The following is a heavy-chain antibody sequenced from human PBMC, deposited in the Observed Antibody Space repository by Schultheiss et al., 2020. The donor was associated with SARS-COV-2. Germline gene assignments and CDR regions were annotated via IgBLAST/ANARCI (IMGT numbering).Heavy chain of an antibody. CDR1: GLTLSSYA. CDR2: ISSSSSYI. D-gene: IGHD1-7*01. J-gene: IGHJ6*02. CDR3: ARALRRTLSGYYYGMDV. V-gene: IGHV3-21*01. Sequence: GESLKISCAASGLTLSSYAMHWVRQAPGKGLEWVSSISSSSSYIYYADSVKGRFTFSRDNSKNTVYVQLNSLTGEDTAVYYCARALRRTLSGYYYGMDVWGQGTTVTVSS.